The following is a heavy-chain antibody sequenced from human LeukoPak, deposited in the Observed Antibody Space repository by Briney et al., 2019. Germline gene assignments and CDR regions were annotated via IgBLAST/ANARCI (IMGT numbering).Heavy chain of an antibody. CDR3: ARECGSTSCYGAFDI. J-gene: IGHJ3*02. V-gene: IGHV1-2*02. CDR1: GYTFTSYG. Sequence: ASVKVSCKASGYTFTSYGISWVRQAPGQGLEWMGWINPNSGGTNYAQKFQGRVTMTRDTSISTAYMELSRLRSDDTAVYYCARECGSTSCYGAFDIWGQGTMVTVSS. D-gene: IGHD2-2*01. CDR2: INPNSGGT.